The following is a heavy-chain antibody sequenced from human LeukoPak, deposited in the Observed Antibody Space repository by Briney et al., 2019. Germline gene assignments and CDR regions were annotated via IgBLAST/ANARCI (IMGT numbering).Heavy chain of an antibody. J-gene: IGHJ4*02. D-gene: IGHD4-17*01. V-gene: IGHV4-61*02. CDR3: ARHDYGDRDY. CDR1: GGSISSGNYY. Sequence: RSSETLSLTCAVSGGSISSGNYYWSWIRQPAGKGLEWIGRIYTSGSTSYNPTLKSRVTISSDTSKNQFSLKLSSVTAADTAVYYCARHDYGDRDYWGQGTLVTVSS. CDR2: IYTSGST.